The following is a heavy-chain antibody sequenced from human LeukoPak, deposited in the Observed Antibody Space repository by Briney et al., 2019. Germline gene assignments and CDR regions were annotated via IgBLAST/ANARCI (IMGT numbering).Heavy chain of an antibody. CDR1: GYSISNGYD. CDR2: IYHSGST. J-gene: IGHJ4*02. CDR3: ARRGATIDY. V-gene: IGHV4-38-2*01. D-gene: IGHD1-26*01. Sequence: PSETLSLTCAVSGYSISNGYDCGWIRQPPGKGLEWIGSIYHSGSTYYNPSLKSRVTISVDTSKNQFSLKLSSVTAADTAVYYCARRGATIDYWGQGTLVTVSS.